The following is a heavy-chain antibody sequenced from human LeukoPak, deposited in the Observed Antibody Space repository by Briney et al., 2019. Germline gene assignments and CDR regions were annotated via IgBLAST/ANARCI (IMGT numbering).Heavy chain of an antibody. Sequence: PSETLSLTCAVSGGSISSGGYYWGWIRQHPGKGLEWIGYIYYSGSTYYNPSLKSRVTISVDTSKNQFSLKLSSVTAADTAVYYCARDLTYYDILTGYLPQPYYYGMDVWGQGTTVTGSS. D-gene: IGHD3-9*01. J-gene: IGHJ6*02. V-gene: IGHV4-31*11. CDR2: IYYSGST. CDR3: ARDLTYYDILTGYLPQPYYYGMDV. CDR1: GGSISSGGYY.